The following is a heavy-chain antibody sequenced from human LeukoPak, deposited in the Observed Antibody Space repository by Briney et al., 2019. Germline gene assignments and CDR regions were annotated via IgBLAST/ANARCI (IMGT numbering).Heavy chain of an antibody. CDR2: IYPGDSDT. CDR1: GYRFTTYW. D-gene: IGHD2-2*02. Sequence: HGESLKISCKGSGYRFTTYWIGWVRQMPGKGLEWLGIIYPGDSDTRYSPSFPGQVTMSVDKSISTAYLQWSSLKASDTAMYYCARQYCSATSCYREDAFDIWGQGTMVTVSS. V-gene: IGHV5-51*01. J-gene: IGHJ3*02. CDR3: ARQYCSATSCYREDAFDI.